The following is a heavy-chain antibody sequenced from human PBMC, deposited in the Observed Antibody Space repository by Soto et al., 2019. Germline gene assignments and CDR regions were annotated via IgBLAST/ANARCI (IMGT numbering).Heavy chain of an antibody. Sequence: PGGSLRLSCAASGFIFSTYSMNWVRQGPGKGLEWVSYISSSSSTIFYTDSVKGRFTVSRDNAKNSLYLQMNSLRDEDTAVYYCAREGGNLNWFDPWGQGTLVTVSS. J-gene: IGHJ5*02. CDR1: GFIFSTYS. CDR3: AREGGNLNWFDP. V-gene: IGHV3-48*02. CDR2: ISSSSSTI. D-gene: IGHD1-26*01.